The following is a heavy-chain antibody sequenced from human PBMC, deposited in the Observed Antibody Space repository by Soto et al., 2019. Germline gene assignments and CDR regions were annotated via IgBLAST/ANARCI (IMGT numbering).Heavy chain of an antibody. CDR2: FSYDGSTE. Sequence: LRLSCAAFGFTFGSYFMNWFSQSPGKGLGWVAVFSYDGSTEYYAASIKGRFTISRDNSKNTLNLHMNSLRPEDTAVYYCARVYSSLDYGIDYWGQGTLVTVSS. V-gene: IGHV3-30*04. CDR3: ARVYSSLDYGIDY. J-gene: IGHJ4*01. D-gene: IGHD5-12*01. CDR1: GFTFGSYF.